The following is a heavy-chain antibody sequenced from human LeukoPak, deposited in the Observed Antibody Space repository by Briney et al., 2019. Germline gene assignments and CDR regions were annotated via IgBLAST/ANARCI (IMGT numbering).Heavy chain of an antibody. Sequence: GGSLRLSCAASGFTFSNYAMSWVRQAPGKGLEWVSAISGSGGSTYYADSVKGRFTISRDNSKNTLYLQMNSLRAEDTAVYYCAKDRFVSSSYYDFWSGYYGTGWFDPWGQGTLVTVSS. CDR3: AKDRFVSSSYYDFWSGYYGTGWFDP. V-gene: IGHV3-23*01. CDR2: ISGSGGST. J-gene: IGHJ5*02. CDR1: GFTFSNYA. D-gene: IGHD3-3*01.